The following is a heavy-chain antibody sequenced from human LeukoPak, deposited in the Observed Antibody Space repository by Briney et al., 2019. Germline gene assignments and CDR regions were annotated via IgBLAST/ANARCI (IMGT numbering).Heavy chain of an antibody. CDR2: IDPSDSYT. V-gene: IGHV5-10-1*01. J-gene: IGHJ4*02. Sequence: GESLKISCKGSGYSFTSYWISWVRQMPGKGLEWMGRIDPSDSYTNYSPSFQGHVTISADKSISTAYLQWSSLKASDTAMYYCARHSSGSYYSEYYFDYWGQGTVVTVSS. CDR3: ARHSSGSYYSEYYFDY. CDR1: GYSFTSYW. D-gene: IGHD1-26*01.